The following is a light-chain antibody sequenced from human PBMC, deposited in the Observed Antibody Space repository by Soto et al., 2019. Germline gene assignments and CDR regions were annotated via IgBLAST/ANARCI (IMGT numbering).Light chain of an antibody. J-gene: IGLJ1*01. CDR2: EVT. CDR3: SSYTSSDTYV. CDR1: SSDVGLYDY. Sequence: QSALTQPASVSGSPGQSITISCTGTSSDVGLYDYVSWYQQYPGKAPKLMIYEVTNRPSGVSDRFSGSKSGNTASLTISGLQTEDEADYYCSSYTSSDTYVFGTGTKVTVL. V-gene: IGLV2-14*01.